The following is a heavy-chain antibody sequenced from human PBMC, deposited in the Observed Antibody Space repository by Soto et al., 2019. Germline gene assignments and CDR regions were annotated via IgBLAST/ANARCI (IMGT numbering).Heavy chain of an antibody. J-gene: IGHJ4*02. CDR1: GFTFSNVW. CDR3: TAGYCSGGSCYSVVY. Sequence: EVQLVESGGGLVKPGGSLSLSCAASGFTFSNVWMSWVRQAPGKGLEWVGRIKRRADGGTTDYATPVRGRFTVSRDDSKNPLYPQMNSLKTEDTAVYYCTAGYCSGGSCYSVVYWGQGTLVTVSS. D-gene: IGHD2-15*01. V-gene: IGHV3-15*01. CDR2: IKRRADGGTT.